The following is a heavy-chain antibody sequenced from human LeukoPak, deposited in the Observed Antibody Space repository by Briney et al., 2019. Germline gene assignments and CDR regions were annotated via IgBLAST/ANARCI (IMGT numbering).Heavy chain of an antibody. D-gene: IGHD2-2*01. V-gene: IGHV3-9*01. Sequence: PGGSLRLSCAASGFTFDDYAIHWVRQAPGNGLEWVSGIRWNSGSICYADSVKGRFTISRDNAKNSLYLQMNSLRAEDTALYYCAKDRQYQLLSNWFDPWGQGTLVTVSS. CDR2: IRWNSGSI. CDR1: GFTFDDYA. J-gene: IGHJ5*02. CDR3: AKDRQYQLLSNWFDP.